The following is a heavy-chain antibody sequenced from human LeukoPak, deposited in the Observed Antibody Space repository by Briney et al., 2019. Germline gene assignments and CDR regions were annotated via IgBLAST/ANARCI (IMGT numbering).Heavy chain of an antibody. J-gene: IGHJ4*02. V-gene: IGHV3-7*01. Sequence: GGSLRLSCAASEFTFSSHWMSWVRQAPGKGLEWVANINQEGSENFYEDDVKGRFTIYRDNDKISMDLQMNSLRVEETGIYYCVKVAKYCYGSETYYFFEHWGQGTPVTDSS. CDR1: EFTFSSHW. D-gene: IGHD3-10*01. CDR2: INQEGSEN. CDR3: VKVAKYCYGSETYYFFEH.